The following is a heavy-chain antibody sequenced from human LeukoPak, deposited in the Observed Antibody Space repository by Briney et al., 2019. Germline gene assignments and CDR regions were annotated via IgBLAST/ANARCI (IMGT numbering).Heavy chain of an antibody. V-gene: IGHV3-23*01. D-gene: IGHD6-13*01. CDR2: ITGYGAT. CDR3: AKGAAAGKVDWFDP. Sequence: GGSLRLSCAASGFTFNNFAMMWVRQAQGTGLQWVSTITGYGATFYADSVRGRFTIFRDTSMNTLFLQMNSLGAEDTAVYYCAKGAAAGKVDWFDPWGQGTLVTVSS. J-gene: IGHJ5*02. CDR1: GFTFNNFA.